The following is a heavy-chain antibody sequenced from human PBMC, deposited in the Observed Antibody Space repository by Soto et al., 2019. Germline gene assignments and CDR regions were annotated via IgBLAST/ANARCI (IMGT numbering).Heavy chain of an antibody. CDR1: GVSISNYY. J-gene: IGHJ5*02. CDR3: ARSWQGSRYSGWFDP. Sequence: VQLQESGPSLVKPSETLSLTCTVSGVSISNYYWPWIRQPPGKGLEWIGFISYSVDTTYNPSLKSRVTISVATYNNQVSLNLSSVTAADTAMYYCARSWQGSRYSGWFDPWGQGIRVTVSS. D-gene: IGHD6-13*01. CDR2: ISYSVDT. V-gene: IGHV4-59*01.